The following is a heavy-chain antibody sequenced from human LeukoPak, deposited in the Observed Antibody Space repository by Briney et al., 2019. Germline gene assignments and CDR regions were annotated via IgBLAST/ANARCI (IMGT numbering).Heavy chain of an antibody. V-gene: IGHV4-39*01. D-gene: IGHD5-12*01. J-gene: IGHJ4*02. CDR3: ASTPLGATRPFDY. CDR1: GGSMSSGTYY. CDR2: IYYSGTT. Sequence: SETLSLTCTVSGGSMSSGTYYRGSIRQPPGKGLEWIGTIYYSGTTYYNPSLNSRVTISIDTSKNQFSLKLSSVTAADTAVYYCASTPLGATRPFDYWGQGTLVTVSS.